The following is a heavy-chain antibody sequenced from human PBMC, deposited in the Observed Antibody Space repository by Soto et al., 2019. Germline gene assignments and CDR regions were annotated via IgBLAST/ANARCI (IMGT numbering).Heavy chain of an antibody. J-gene: IGHJ6*02. CDR3: VSLPRTWIWQEMVYGGMDV. CDR2: FSYSGTT. D-gene: IGHD6-13*01. CDR1: GGSINTSPDY. Sequence: QLQLQESGPGLVKPSETLSLTCTVSGGSINTSPDYWGWIRQPPGKGLEWIGSFSYSGTTNYSPSLKSRVTISVDKSKNQFSLKVTSVTAADSAIYYCVSLPRTWIWQEMVYGGMDVWGQGTTVTVSS. V-gene: IGHV4-39*01.